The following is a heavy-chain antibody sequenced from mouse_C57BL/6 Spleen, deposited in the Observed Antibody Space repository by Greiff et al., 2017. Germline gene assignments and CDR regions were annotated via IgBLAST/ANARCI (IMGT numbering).Heavy chain of an antibody. V-gene: IGHV1-15*01. CDR2: IDPETGGT. J-gene: IGHJ3*01. CDR1: GYTFTDYE. CDR3: KKYYGSRFAY. D-gene: IGHD1-1*01. Sequence: VQLQQSGAELVRPGASVTLSCKASGYTFTDYEMHWVKQTPVHGLEWIGAIDPETGGTAYNQKFKGKAILTADKSSSTAYMELRSLTSEDSAVYYCKKYYGSRFAYWGQGTLVTVSA.